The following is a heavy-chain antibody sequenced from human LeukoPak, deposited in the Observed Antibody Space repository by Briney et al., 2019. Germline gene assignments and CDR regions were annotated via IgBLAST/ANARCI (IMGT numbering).Heavy chain of an antibody. D-gene: IGHD6-19*01. CDR3: ARDLKQWLSPPHYFDY. CDR1: GFTFSSYA. Sequence: GGSLRLSCAASGFTFSSYAMHWVRQAPGKGLEWVAVISYDGSNKYYADSVKGRFTISRDNSKNTLYLQMNSLRAEDTAVYYCARDLKQWLSPPHYFDYWGQGTLVTVSS. J-gene: IGHJ4*02. CDR2: ISYDGSNK. V-gene: IGHV3-30*04.